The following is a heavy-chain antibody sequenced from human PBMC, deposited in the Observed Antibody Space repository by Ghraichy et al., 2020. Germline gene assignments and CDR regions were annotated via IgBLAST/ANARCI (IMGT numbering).Heavy chain of an antibody. D-gene: IGHD5-18*01. V-gene: IGHV3-72*01. CDR3: ASSGYSYGAFDY. J-gene: IGHJ4*02. Sequence: GGSLRLSCAASGFTFSDHYMDWVRQAPGKGLEWVGRTRNKANSYTTEYAASVKGRFTISRDDSKNSLYLQMNSLKTEDTAVYYCASSGYSYGAFDYWGQGTLVTVSS. CDR1: GFTFSDHY. CDR2: TRNKANSYTT.